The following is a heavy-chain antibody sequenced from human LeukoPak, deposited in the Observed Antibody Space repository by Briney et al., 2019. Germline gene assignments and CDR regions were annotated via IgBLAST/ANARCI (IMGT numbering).Heavy chain of an antibody. CDR3: ARHGDLGDFDY. V-gene: IGHV4-38-2*02. J-gene: IGHJ4*02. Sequence: SETLSLTCTVSGYSMSSAYYWGWIRQPPGKGLEWIGSIYYSGSTYYNPSLKSRVTISVDTSKNQFSLKLSSVTAADTAVYYCARHGDLGDFDYWGQGTLVTVSS. CDR1: GYSMSSAYY. CDR2: IYYSGST. D-gene: IGHD3-16*01.